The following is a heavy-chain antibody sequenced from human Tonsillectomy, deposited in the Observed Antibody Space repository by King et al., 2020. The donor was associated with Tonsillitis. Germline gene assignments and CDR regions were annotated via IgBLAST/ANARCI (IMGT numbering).Heavy chain of an antibody. Sequence: VQLVESGGGLVQPGRSLRLSCAASGFTFDDYAMNWVRQAPGKGLQWVSGISWNSGSIGYADSVKGRFTISRDNAKKSLYLQMNSLRAEDTALYYCVKALWTRDSRGSLDHWGQGTLVTVSS. CDR2: ISWNSGSI. CDR3: VKALWTRDSRGSLDH. V-gene: IGHV3-9*01. D-gene: IGHD3-22*01. CDR1: GFTFDDYA. J-gene: IGHJ1*01.